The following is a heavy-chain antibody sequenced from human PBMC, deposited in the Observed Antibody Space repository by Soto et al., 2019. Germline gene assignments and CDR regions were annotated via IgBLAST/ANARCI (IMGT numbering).Heavy chain of an antibody. CDR3: AKDGHCTNGVCYLYYFDY. Sequence: GGSLRLSCAASGFTFSDYYMSWIRQAPGKGLEWVSYISSSGSSIYYADSVKGRFTTSRDNAKNTLYLQMNSLRAEDTAVYYCAKDGHCTNGVCYLYYFDYWGQGTLVTVSS. CDR2: ISSSGSSI. V-gene: IGHV3-11*01. J-gene: IGHJ4*02. CDR1: GFTFSDYY. D-gene: IGHD2-8*01.